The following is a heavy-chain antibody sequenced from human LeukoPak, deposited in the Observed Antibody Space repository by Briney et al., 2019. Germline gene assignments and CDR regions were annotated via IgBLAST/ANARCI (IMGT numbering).Heavy chain of an antibody. Sequence: SETLSLTCAVYGGSFSGYYWSWIRQPPGKGLEWIGEINHSGSTNYNPSPKSRVTISVDTSKNQFSLKLSSVTAADTAVYYCARVVKSRGQDSSGYNFDYWGQGTLVTVSS. V-gene: IGHV4-34*01. CDR2: INHSGST. D-gene: IGHD3-22*01. CDR3: ARVVKSRGQDSSGYNFDY. CDR1: GGSFSGYY. J-gene: IGHJ4*02.